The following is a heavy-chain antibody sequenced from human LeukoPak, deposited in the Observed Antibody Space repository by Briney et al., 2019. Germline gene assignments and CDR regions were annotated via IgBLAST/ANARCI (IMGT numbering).Heavy chain of an antibody. D-gene: IGHD3-10*01. CDR1: GFTFSSYG. CDR2: ISYDGSNK. J-gene: IGHJ3*02. Sequence: GGSLRLSCAASGFTFSSYGMHWVRQAPGKGLEWVAVISYDGSNKYYADSVKGRFTISRDNSKNTLYLQMNSLRAEDTAVYYCAKVRVRGVIIDAFDIWGQGTMVTVSS. CDR3: AKVRVRGVIIDAFDI. V-gene: IGHV3-30*18.